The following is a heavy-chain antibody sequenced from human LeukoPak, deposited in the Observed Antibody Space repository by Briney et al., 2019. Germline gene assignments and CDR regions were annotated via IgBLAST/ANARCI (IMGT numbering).Heavy chain of an antibody. D-gene: IGHD4-17*01. V-gene: IGHV3-33*06. CDR1: GFTFSSNG. Sequence: PGRSLRLSWAASGFTFSSNGMHWVRQAPGKGLEWVAVIWYDGSNKHYVDSVKGRFTISRDNSKNTLYLQMNSLRAEDTAVYYCAKGGESDYGDHFDYWGQGTLVTVSS. CDR3: AKGGESDYGDHFDY. J-gene: IGHJ4*02. CDR2: IWYDGSNK.